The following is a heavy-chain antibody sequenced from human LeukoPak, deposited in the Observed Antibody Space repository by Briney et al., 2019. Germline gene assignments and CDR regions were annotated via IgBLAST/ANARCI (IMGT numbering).Heavy chain of an antibody. CDR1: GFIFSNYG. CDR3: ARDPPYYYDSSGQVDY. J-gene: IGHJ4*02. CDR2: ISSSSSYI. Sequence: GGSLRLSCAASGFIFSNYGMNWVRQAPGKGLEWVSSISSSSSYIYYADSVKGRFTISRDNAKNSLYLQMNSLRAEDTAVYYCARDPPYYYDSSGQVDYWGQGTLVTVSS. V-gene: IGHV3-21*01. D-gene: IGHD3-22*01.